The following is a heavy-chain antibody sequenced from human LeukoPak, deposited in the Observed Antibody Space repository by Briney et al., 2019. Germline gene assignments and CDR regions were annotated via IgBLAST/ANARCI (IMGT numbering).Heavy chain of an antibody. Sequence: SGPTLVNPTQTLTLTSTFSGFSLSTSGVSVGWIRQSPGKALEWLAVIYWDDDKRYSPSLKSRLTITKDTSKSQVVLTMTNMDPVDTATYYCARSYYSNSGDFWGQGTLVTVSS. CDR2: IYWDDDK. CDR3: ARSYYSNSGDF. V-gene: IGHV2-5*02. D-gene: IGHD3-10*01. J-gene: IGHJ4*02. CDR1: GFSLSTSGVS.